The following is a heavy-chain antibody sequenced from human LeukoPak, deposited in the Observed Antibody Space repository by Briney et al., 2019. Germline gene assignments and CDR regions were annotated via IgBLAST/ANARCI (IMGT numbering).Heavy chain of an antibody. V-gene: IGHV4-4*07. CDR1: GGSLSSYY. J-gene: IGHJ4*02. Sequence: SETLSLTCAVSGGSLSSYYWNWIRQPARKGLEWIGRIYASGSTNNPALKSRVTMSLDTSKNQFSLKLSSVTAADTAVYYCARDIGYSVINWGQGTLVTVSS. CDR3: ARDIGYSVIN. CDR2: IYASGST. D-gene: IGHD5/OR15-5a*01.